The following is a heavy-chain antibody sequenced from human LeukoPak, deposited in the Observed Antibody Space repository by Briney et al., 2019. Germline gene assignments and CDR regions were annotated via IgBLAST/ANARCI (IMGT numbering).Heavy chain of an antibody. J-gene: IGHJ4*02. CDR1: GFTFSSYG. V-gene: IGHV3-23*01. Sequence: GGSLRLSCAASGFTFSSYGMSWVRQAPGKGLEWVSAISGSGGSTYYADSVKGRFTISRDNAKNSLYLQMNSLRAEDTAVYYCARDGQEVPDYWGQGTLVTVSS. CDR2: ISGSGGST. CDR3: ARDGQEVPDY.